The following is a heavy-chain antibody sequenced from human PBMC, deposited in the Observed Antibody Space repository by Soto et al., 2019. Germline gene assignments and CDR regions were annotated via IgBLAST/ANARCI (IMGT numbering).Heavy chain of an antibody. CDR1: GGSVSSNSYS. Sequence: PSETLSLTCTVSGGSVSSNSYSWGWIRQSPGKGLEWIGTIYSSGNTYYNPSLLSRVTISVDTSKNEFSLRLSSVTAADTAVYYCARGGYYDNNWVKLRHYGLDVWGQGTSVTVSS. CDR3: ARGGYYDNNWVKLRHYGLDV. CDR2: IYSSGNT. V-gene: IGHV4-39*01. J-gene: IGHJ6*02. D-gene: IGHD3-16*01.